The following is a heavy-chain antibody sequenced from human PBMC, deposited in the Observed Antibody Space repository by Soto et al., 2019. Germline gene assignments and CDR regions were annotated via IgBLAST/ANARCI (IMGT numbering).Heavy chain of an antibody. J-gene: IGHJ5*02. D-gene: IGHD6-6*01. V-gene: IGHV4-30-4*01. CDR3: ARERPDGARLDP. Sequence: QVQLQESGPGLVKPSQTLSLTCTVSGGSISSGDYYWSWIRQPPGKGLEWIGYIYYSGSTFYNPSLKSRVTISVDTSKNQFSLKLCSVPAADTAVYYCARERPDGARLDPWGQGTLVTVSS. CDR1: GGSISSGDYY. CDR2: IYYSGST.